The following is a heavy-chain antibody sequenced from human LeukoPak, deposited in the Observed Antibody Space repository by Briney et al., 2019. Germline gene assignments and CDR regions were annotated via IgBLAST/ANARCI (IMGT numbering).Heavy chain of an antibody. CDR1: GGSIGTYY. D-gene: IGHD6-19*01. CDR2: IYYSGST. CDR3: ARVHSSGWYGGWFDP. Sequence: SETLSLTCTVSGGSIGTYYWSWIRQPPGKGLEWIGHIYYSGSTNYSPSLKSRVSILLDTSKNQFSLKLSSVTAADTAVYYCARVHSSGWYGGWFDPWGQGTLVTVSS. J-gene: IGHJ5*02. V-gene: IGHV4-59*01.